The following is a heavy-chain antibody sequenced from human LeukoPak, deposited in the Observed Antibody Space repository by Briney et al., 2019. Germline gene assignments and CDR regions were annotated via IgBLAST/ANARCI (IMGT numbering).Heavy chain of an antibody. D-gene: IGHD4-23*01. CDR1: GFTFSSYG. V-gene: IGHV3-30*18. CDR3: AKDRWVLHYYYYGMDV. Sequence: GGSLRLSCAASGFTFSSYGMHWVRQAPGKGLEGVAVISYDGSKKYYADSVKGRFTISRDNSKNTLYLQMNSLRAEDTAVYYCAKDRWVLHYYYYGMDVWGQGTTVTVSS. CDR2: ISYDGSKK. J-gene: IGHJ6*02.